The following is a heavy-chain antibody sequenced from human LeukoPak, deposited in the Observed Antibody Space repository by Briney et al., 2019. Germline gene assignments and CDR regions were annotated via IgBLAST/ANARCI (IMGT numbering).Heavy chain of an antibody. J-gene: IGHJ5*02. Sequence: GGSLRLSCVASGFTVNRYYMNWVRQAPGKGLEWISYISGSGDTIYYADSVKGRFTISRDNAKNSLYLQMNSLRAEDTAVYHCARAPLVLQYRWWFDPWGQGTLVIVSS. CDR3: ARAPLVLQYRWWFDP. CDR1: GFTVNRYY. V-gene: IGHV3-48*03. D-gene: IGHD5-24*01. CDR2: ISGSGDTI.